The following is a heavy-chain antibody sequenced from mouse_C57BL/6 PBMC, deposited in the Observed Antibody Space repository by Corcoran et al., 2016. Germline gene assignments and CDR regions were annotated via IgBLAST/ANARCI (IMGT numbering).Heavy chain of an antibody. Sequence: QVQLQQSGAELARPGASVKLSCKASGYTFTSYGINWVKQRTGQGLEWIGEIYPRSGNTYYNEKFKGKATLTADKSSSTAYMELRSLTSEDSAVYFCARQGLTSYYAMDYWGQGTSVTVSS. J-gene: IGHJ4*01. D-gene: IGHD3-1*01. CDR1: GYTFTSYG. V-gene: IGHV1-81*01. CDR3: ARQGLTSYYAMDY. CDR2: IYPRSGNT.